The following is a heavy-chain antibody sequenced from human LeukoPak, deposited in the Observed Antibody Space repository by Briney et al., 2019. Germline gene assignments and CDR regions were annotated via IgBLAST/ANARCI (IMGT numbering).Heavy chain of an antibody. D-gene: IGHD2-21*01. V-gene: IGHV3-11*01. CDR2: ITSSGRST. Sequence: GGSLRLSCTASGFSFSDHYMTWMRQASGKGLEWISYITSSGRSTDYADSVKGRFIISRDNAMNSLFLQMSSLRVDDTVVYYCTRDPDYGDPDWGQGTLVTVSS. CDR3: TRDPDYGDPD. CDR1: GFSFSDHY. J-gene: IGHJ4*02.